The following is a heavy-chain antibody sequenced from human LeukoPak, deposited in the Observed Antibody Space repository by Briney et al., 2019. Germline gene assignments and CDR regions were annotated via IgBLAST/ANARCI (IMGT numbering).Heavy chain of an antibody. CDR3: ARGYYDYVWGSYRGGYLDY. CDR2: IIPIFGTA. CDR1: GGTFISYA. V-gene: IGHV1-69*05. J-gene: IGHJ4*02. Sequence: SVKVSCKASGGTFISYAISWVRQAPGQGFEWMGGIIPIFGTANYAQKFQGRVTITTDESTSTAYMELSSLRSEDTAVYYCARGYYDYVWGSYRGGYLDYWGQGTLVTVSS. D-gene: IGHD3-16*02.